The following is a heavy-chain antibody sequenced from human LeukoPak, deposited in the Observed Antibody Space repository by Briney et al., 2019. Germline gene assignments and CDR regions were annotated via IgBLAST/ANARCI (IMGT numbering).Heavy chain of an antibody. CDR2: IYYSGST. CDR3: ARGEMIFDY. D-gene: IGHD5-24*01. Sequence: SETLSLTCTVSGGSISSYYWSWIRQPPGKGLEWIGYIYYSGSTNYNPSLKSRVTISVDTSKNQFSLKLSSVTAADTAVYYCARGEMIFDYWGQGTLVTVSS. J-gene: IGHJ4*02. CDR1: GGSISSYY. V-gene: IGHV4-59*01.